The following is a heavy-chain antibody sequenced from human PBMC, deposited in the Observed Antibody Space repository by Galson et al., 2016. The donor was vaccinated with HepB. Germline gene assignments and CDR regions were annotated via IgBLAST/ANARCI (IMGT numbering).Heavy chain of an antibody. V-gene: IGHV4-4*02. D-gene: IGHD3-16*01. CDR2: IHHSGST. Sequence: SETLSLTCAVSGGSFSDDTWWTWVRQPPGKGLEWIGEIHHSGSTNYNPSLKSRVTISVDRSKHQFSLKLSSVTAADTALYYCAGGGNWVFDDWGQGTLVSVSS. J-gene: IGHJ4*02. CDR3: AGGGNWVFDD. CDR1: GGSFSDDTW.